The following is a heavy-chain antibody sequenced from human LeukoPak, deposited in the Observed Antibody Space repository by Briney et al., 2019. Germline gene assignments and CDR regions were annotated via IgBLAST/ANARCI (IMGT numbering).Heavy chain of an antibody. J-gene: IGHJ6*02. D-gene: IGHD6-19*01. V-gene: IGHV4-34*01. CDR2: INHSGST. CDR3: ARATRSGSNYYYGMDV. CDR1: GGSFSGYY. Sequence: SETLSLTCAVYGGSFSGYYWSWIRQPPGKGLEWIGEINHSGSTNYNPSLKSRVTISVDTSKNQFSLKLSSVTAADTAVYYCARATRSGSNYYYGMDVWGQGTTVTVSS.